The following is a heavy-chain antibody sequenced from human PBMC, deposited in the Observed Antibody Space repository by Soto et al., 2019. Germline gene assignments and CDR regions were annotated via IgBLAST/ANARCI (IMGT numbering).Heavy chain of an antibody. J-gene: IGHJ4*02. CDR2: ISSNGGST. CDR1: GFTFSSYA. CDR3: AREGYCSSTSCYSFDY. Sequence: EVQLVESGGGLVQPGGSLRLSCAASGFTFSSYAMHWVRQAPGKVLEYVSAISSNGGSTYYANSVKGRFTISRDNSKNTLYLQMASLRAEDMAVYYCAREGYCSSTSCYSFDYWGQGTLVTVSS. D-gene: IGHD2-2*01. V-gene: IGHV3-64*01.